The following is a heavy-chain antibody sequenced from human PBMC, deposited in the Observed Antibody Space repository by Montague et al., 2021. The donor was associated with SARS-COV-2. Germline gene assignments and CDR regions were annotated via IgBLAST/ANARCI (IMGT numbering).Heavy chain of an antibody. Sequence: CAISGDSVSSNSAAWNWIRQSPSRGLEWLGRTYHRSKWYNDYAVSVKSRITINPDTPKNQFSLQLNSVTPEDTAVYYCARGSSGYYTPRPFDYWGQGTLVTVSS. D-gene: IGHD3-22*01. CDR3: ARGSSGYYTPRPFDY. CDR1: GDSVSSNSAA. J-gene: IGHJ4*02. CDR2: TYHRSKWYN. V-gene: IGHV6-1*01.